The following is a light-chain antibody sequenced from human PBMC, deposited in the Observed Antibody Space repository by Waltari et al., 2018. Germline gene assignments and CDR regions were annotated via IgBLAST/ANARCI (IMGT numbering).Light chain of an antibody. V-gene: IGLV2-14*03. CDR3: SSYSTNSAHV. CDR2: DGS. CDR1: RSDIGGYNY. J-gene: IGLJ1*01. Sequence: QSALTQPASVSGSPGQSITISCTGTRSDIGGYNYVSWYQQHPVKAPKLLIYDGSKRPSGVSNRFSGSKSGNTASLRISGLQADDEAEYYCSSYSTNSAHVFGTGTKVTFL.